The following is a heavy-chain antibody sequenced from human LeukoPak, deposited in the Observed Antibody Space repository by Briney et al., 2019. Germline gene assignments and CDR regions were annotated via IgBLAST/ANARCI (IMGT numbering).Heavy chain of an antibody. V-gene: IGHV5-51*01. CDR1: GSSFTSYW. CDR3: ARHPSWDYYDSSGYYPYYFDY. J-gene: IGHJ4*02. Sequence: GGSLQISGQGSGSSFTSYWIGWVRQLPGKGLEWMGIIYPGDSDTRYSPSFQGQVTISADRSISTAYLQWSSLKASDTAMYYCARHPSWDYYDSSGYYPYYFDYWGQGTLVTVSS. D-gene: IGHD3-22*01. CDR2: IYPGDSDT.